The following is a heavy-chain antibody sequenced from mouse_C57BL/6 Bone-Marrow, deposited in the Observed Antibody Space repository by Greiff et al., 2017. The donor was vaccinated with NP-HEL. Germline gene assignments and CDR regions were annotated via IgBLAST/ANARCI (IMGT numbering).Heavy chain of an antibody. CDR1: GFTFSSYA. CDR3: TREVNYGSRYFDV. D-gene: IGHD1-1*01. Sequence: EVMLVESGEGLVKPGGSLKLSCAASGFTFSSYAMSWVRQTPEKRLEWVAYISSGGDYIYYADTVKGRFTISRDNARNTLYLQMSSLKSEDTAMYYCTREVNYGSRYFDVWGTGTTVTVSS. V-gene: IGHV5-9-1*02. J-gene: IGHJ1*03. CDR2: ISSGGDYI.